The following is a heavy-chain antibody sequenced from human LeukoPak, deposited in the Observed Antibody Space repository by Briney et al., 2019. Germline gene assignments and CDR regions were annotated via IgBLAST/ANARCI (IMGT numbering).Heavy chain of an antibody. D-gene: IGHD5-18*01. V-gene: IGHV4-61*02. CDR3: ARAKSYSYGLDY. J-gene: IGHJ4*02. CDR2: IYTSGST. Sequence: ASETLSLTCTVSGGSISSGSYYWSWIRQPAGKGLEWIGRIYTSGSTNYNPSLKSRVTISVDTSKNQFSLKLSSVTAADTAVYYCARAKSYSYGLDYWGQGTLVTVSS. CDR1: GGSISSGSYY.